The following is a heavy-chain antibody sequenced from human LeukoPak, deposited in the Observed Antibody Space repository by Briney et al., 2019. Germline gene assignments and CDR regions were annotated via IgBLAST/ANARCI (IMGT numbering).Heavy chain of an antibody. CDR2: IDHSGST. CDR3: ARQTITTSGVVITVGPGYMDV. V-gene: IGHV4-34*01. CDR1: GGSFSGYY. D-gene: IGHD3-3*01. J-gene: IGHJ6*03. Sequence: SETLSLTCAVYGGSFSGYYWSWIRQPPGKGLEWIGEIDHSGSTNYNSSLKSRGTISVDTSKNQFSLKLSSVAAADTAVYYRARQTITTSGVVITVGPGYMDVWGKGTTVTVSS.